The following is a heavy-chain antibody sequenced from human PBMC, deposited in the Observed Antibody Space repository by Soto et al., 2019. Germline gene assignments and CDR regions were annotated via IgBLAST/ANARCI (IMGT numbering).Heavy chain of an antibody. CDR3: ARPLWRDDYNWGYFDL. D-gene: IGHD4-4*01. J-gene: IGHJ2*01. V-gene: IGHV3-30-3*01. CDR1: GFSFSSYA. Sequence: QVQLVESGGGVVQPGRSLRLSCAASGFSFSSYAMHWVRQAPGKGLVWVAVISYDGSNRFYTDSVNGRFMMSRDNSKNTLYLQMNSLRAEDTAVYYCARPLWRDDYNWGYFDLWGRGTLVTVSS. CDR2: ISYDGSNR.